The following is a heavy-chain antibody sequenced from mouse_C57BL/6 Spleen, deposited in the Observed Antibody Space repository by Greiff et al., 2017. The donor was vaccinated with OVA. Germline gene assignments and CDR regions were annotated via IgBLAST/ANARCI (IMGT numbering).Heavy chain of an antibody. CDR3: ALYGNLYCAMDV. Sequence: QVQLQQPGTELVKPGASVKLSCKASGYTFTSYWMHWVKQRPGQGLEWLGNIHPSNGGTNYTEKFKSKATLTVDKSSSTAYMQLSSLTSEDSAVNYCALYGNLYCAMDVWGQGTSVTVSS. D-gene: IGHD2-1*01. J-gene: IGHJ4*01. CDR2: IHPSNGGT. V-gene: IGHV1-53*01. CDR1: GYTFTSYW.